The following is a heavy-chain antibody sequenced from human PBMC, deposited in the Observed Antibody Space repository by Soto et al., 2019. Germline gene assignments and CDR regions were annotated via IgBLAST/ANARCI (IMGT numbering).Heavy chain of an antibody. CDR3: ARQEFYNYYYGMDV. V-gene: IGHV1-46*01. CDR1: GYTFTTYF. CDR2: INPSGGST. Sequence: ASVKVSGTASGYTFTTYFIHWVRQAPGQGLEWMGIINPSGGSTSYAQKFQGRVTMTRDTSTSTVYMELSSLRSEDTAVYYCARQEFYNYYYGMDVWGQGTTVTVSS. J-gene: IGHJ6*02.